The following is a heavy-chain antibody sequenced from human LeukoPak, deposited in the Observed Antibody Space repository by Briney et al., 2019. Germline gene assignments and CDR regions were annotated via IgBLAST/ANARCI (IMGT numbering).Heavy chain of an antibody. D-gene: IGHD3-16*01. CDR3: ARVGRFSYGGITFGGVEPYFDY. V-gene: IGHV4-59*12. Sequence: SETLSLTCTVSGGSISSYYWSWIRQPPGKGLEWIGYIYYSGSTNYNPSLKSRVTMSVDTSKNQFSLKLSSVTAADTAVYYCARVGRFSYGGITFGGVEPYFDYWGQGTLVTVSS. CDR1: GGSISSYY. J-gene: IGHJ4*02. CDR2: IYYSGST.